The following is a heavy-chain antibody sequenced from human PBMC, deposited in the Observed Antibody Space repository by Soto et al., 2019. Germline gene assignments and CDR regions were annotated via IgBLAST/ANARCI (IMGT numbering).Heavy chain of an antibody. J-gene: IGHJ4*02. D-gene: IGHD3-22*01. CDR3: ARDSYYYDSSGYVLDY. CDR2: ISYDGRNK. V-gene: IGHV3-30-3*01. CDR1: GFTFSSYA. Sequence: QVQLVESGGGVVQPGRSLRLSCAASGFTFSSYAMHWVRQAPGKGLEWVAVISYDGRNKYYADSVKGRFTISRDNSKNELYLQMNSLRAEDTAVYYCARDSYYYDSSGYVLDYWGQGTLVTVSS.